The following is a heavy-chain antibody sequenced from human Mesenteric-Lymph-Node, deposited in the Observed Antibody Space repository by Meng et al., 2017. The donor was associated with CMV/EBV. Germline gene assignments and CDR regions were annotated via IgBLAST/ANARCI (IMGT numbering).Heavy chain of an antibody. Sequence: ASVKVSCKASGYTFTSYYMHWVRQAPGQGLEWMGIINPSGGSTSYAQKFQGRVTMTRDTSTSTVYMELRSLRSDDTAVYYCARDGWVDTAMVNGYYGMDVWGQGTTVTVSS. CDR2: INPSGGST. CDR1: GYTFTSYY. CDR3: ARDGWVDTAMVNGYYGMDV. D-gene: IGHD5-18*01. V-gene: IGHV1-46*01. J-gene: IGHJ6*02.